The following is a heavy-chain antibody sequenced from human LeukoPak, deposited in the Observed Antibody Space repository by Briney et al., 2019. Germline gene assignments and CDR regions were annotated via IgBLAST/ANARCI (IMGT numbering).Heavy chain of an antibody. J-gene: IGHJ4*02. V-gene: IGHV4-59*01. CDR1: VGSISTYY. CDR3: ARVEWELFGFDY. CDR2: ISYTGSS. Sequence: SETLSLTCTVSVGSISTYYWSWIRQPPGQGLEWIGHISYTGSSHYNPSLNSRVTMSVDSSKNQFSLKLTSVTAADTAVYYCARVEWELFGFDYWGQGIPVTVSS. D-gene: IGHD1-26*01.